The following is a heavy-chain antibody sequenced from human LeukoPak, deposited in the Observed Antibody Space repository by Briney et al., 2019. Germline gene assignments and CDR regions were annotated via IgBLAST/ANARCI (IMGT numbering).Heavy chain of an antibody. Sequence: ASVKVSCKASGYIFTAYYIHWLRQAPGQGLEWMGWINPNSGDTSFALNFQGRVTLTRDTSISTVYMELSRLRSDDTAVYYCARDLSGGALGAFDIWGQGTMVTVSS. CDR1: GYIFTAYY. CDR2: INPNSGDT. J-gene: IGHJ3*02. V-gene: IGHV1-2*02. D-gene: IGHD2-15*01. CDR3: ARDLSGGALGAFDI.